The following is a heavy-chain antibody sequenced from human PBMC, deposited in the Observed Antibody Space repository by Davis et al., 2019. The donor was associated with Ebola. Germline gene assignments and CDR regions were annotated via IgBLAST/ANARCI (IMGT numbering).Heavy chain of an antibody. J-gene: IGHJ6*02. D-gene: IGHD1-14*01. Sequence: SETLSLTCTVSGGSISSTTYYWGWIRQPPGKGLEWIGEINHSGSTNYNPSLKSRVTISVDTSKNQFSLKLSSVTAADTAVYYCARVNRYYYYGMDVWGQGTTVTVSS. CDR1: GGSISSTTYY. CDR2: INHSGST. V-gene: IGHV4-39*07. CDR3: ARVNRYYYYGMDV.